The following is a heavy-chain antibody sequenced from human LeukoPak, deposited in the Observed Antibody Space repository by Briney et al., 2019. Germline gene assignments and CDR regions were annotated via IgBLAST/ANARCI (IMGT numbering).Heavy chain of an antibody. CDR1: GGSFSGYY. CDR3: ARVQGYCSGGSCYGNDY. Sequence: PSETLSLTCAVYGGSFSGYYWGWLPQPPGKGLEWSGEINHSGSTNDNPSLKSRVTISVDTSKTQSSLKPSSVTAGGTAVYYCARVQGYCSGGSCYGNDYGGQGTLVTV. V-gene: IGHV4-34*01. D-gene: IGHD2-15*01. CDR2: INHSGST. J-gene: IGHJ4*02.